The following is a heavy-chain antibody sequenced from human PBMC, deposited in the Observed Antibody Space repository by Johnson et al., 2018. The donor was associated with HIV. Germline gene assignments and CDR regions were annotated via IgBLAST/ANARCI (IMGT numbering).Heavy chain of an antibody. Sequence: QVQLVESGGGVVQPGRSLRLSCAASGFTFSSYAMHWVRRAPGKGLEWVAVISYDGSNKYYADSVKGRFTISRDNSKNTVYLQMNSLRAEDTAMYYCAKADTMAGDAFDIWGQGTMVTVSS. D-gene: IGHD2-2*01. V-gene: IGHV3-30*14. J-gene: IGHJ3*02. CDR2: ISYDGSNK. CDR3: AKADTMAGDAFDI. CDR1: GFTFSSYA.